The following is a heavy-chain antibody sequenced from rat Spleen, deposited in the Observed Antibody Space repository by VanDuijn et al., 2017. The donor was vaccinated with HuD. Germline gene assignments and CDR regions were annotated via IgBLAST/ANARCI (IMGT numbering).Heavy chain of an antibody. CDR3: AIHGGLRNWFDS. V-gene: IGHV5S13*01. CDR1: GLTFSNYD. CDR2: ISTGADNT. Sequence: EVQLVESGGGSVQPGRSLKISCAASGLTFSNYDMAWVRQSPTKGLEWIASISTGADNTYYRDSVKGRFTVSRDDTNNTHYLQMDSLRSEDTATYYCAIHGGLRNWFDSWGQGTLVTVSS. D-gene: IGHD1-11*01. J-gene: IGHJ3*01.